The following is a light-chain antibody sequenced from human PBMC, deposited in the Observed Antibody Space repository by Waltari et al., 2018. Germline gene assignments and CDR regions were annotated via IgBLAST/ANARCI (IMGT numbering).Light chain of an antibody. CDR2: GAS. Sequence: EIVLTQSPGTLALSPGETATLSCRAHQRVSCNFFAWYKKKAGQSPSLLIYGASNRASGVPDRFSGRVSGAEFTLTISRLDPEDFAVYYCQQYGTPQGYIFGQGTKVDI. CDR3: QQYGTPQGYI. J-gene: IGKJ2*01. CDR1: QRVSCNF. V-gene: IGKV3-20*01.